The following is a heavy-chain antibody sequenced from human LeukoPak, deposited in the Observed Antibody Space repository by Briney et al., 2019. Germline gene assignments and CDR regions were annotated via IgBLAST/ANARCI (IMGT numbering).Heavy chain of an antibody. V-gene: IGHV3-74*01. J-gene: IGHJ3*02. CDR2: INSDGTST. Sequence: GGSLRLSCAASGFTFSSYWMHWVRQAPGKGLLWVSRINSDGTSTSCADSVKGRFTISRDNAKNTLYLQMNSLRADDTAVYYCASVGAYCSGGSCYLSNAFDIWGQGTMVTVSS. CDR1: GFTFSSYW. D-gene: IGHD2-15*01. CDR3: ASVGAYCSGGSCYLSNAFDI.